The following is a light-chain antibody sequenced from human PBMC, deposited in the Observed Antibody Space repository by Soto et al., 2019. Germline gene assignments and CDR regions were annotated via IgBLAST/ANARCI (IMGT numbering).Light chain of an antibody. J-gene: IGKJ1*01. CDR1: QSLSFN. CDR3: QKYYRWPQT. CDR2: AES. Sequence: ELVMTQSPATLSVSPGDSATLSCRASQSLSFNLAWYQQKPGQAPRLLIYAESTRATGIPARLSGSGSGTEFTLTISRLQSEDFAVYYCQKYYRWPQTXGQGTKVDIK. V-gene: IGKV3-15*01.